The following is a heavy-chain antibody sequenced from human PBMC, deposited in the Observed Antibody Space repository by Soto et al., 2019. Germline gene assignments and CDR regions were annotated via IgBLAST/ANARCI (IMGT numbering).Heavy chain of an antibody. Sequence: TSETLSLTCAVHGGSFSGYYWSWLRQPPGKGLEWIGEINHSGSTNYNPSLKSRVTISVDTSKNQFSLKLSSVTAADTAVYYCARGRITMVRGRSSWFDPWGQGTLVTVSS. V-gene: IGHV4-34*01. CDR1: GGSFSGYY. D-gene: IGHD3-10*01. J-gene: IGHJ5*02. CDR2: INHSGST. CDR3: ARGRITMVRGRSSWFDP.